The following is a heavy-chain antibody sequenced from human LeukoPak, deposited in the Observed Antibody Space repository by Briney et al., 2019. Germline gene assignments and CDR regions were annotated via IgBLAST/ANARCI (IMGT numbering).Heavy chain of an antibody. CDR3: ARAPDGICTTITCYKRDASDI. CDR2: IYHSGST. CDR1: GGSISSSNW. Sequence: PSGTLSLTCAVSGGSISSSNWWSWVRQPPGKGLEWIGEIYHSGSTNYNPSLKSRVIISVDTSKNHFSLNLTSVTAADTAVYYCARAPDGICTTITCYKRDASDIGXXGTMVTVSS. D-gene: IGHD2-2*01. V-gene: IGHV4-4*02. J-gene: IGHJ3*02.